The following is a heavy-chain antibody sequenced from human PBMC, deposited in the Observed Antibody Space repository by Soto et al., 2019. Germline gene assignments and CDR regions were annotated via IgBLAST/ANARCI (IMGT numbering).Heavy chain of an antibody. CDR3: AREEYSCGGDCGGYMDY. CDR1: GYPFTDYF. Sequence: ASVKVSCKTSGYPFTDYFIHWVRQAPGQGLEWMGIISLYHHSTSYAQKFQGRLTVTADTSTTTVYMDLSSLTSEESAVYWCAREEYSCGGDCGGYMDYWGQGTLVTVSS. J-gene: IGHJ4*02. D-gene: IGHD2-21*02. CDR2: ISLYHHST. V-gene: IGHV1-46*03.